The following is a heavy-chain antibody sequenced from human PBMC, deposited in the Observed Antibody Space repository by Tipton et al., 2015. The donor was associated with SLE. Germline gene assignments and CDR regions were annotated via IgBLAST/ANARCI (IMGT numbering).Heavy chain of an antibody. CDR2: IYYTGTT. J-gene: IGHJ4*02. Sequence: GLVKPSETLSLTCTVSGVSIRSYSYYWGWIRQPPGKGLEWIGSIYYTGTTFYNPSLQSRITISLDTSNSQFSLKLSSVTAADSAVYYCARLWSGYHHVPVESDWGQGTLVTVSS. CDR3: ARLWSGYHHVPVESD. D-gene: IGHD3-3*01. V-gene: IGHV4-39*07. CDR1: GVSIRSYSYY.